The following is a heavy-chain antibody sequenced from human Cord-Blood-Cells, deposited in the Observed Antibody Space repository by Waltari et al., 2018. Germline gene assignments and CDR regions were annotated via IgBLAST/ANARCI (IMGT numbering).Heavy chain of an antibody. D-gene: IGHD6-6*01. J-gene: IGHJ3*02. CDR2: INPNSGGT. Sequence: QVQLVQSGAEVQKPGASVKVSCKASGYTFTGYYMHWVRQAPGQGLEWMGWINPNSGGTNYAQKFQGRVTMTRDTSISTAYMELSRLRSDDTAVYYCAREGEQLVHRDAFDIWGQGTMVTVSS. V-gene: IGHV1-2*02. CDR1: GYTFTGYY. CDR3: AREGEQLVHRDAFDI.